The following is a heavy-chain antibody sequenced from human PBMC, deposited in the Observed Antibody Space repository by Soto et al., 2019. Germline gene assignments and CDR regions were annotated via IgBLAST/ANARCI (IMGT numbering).Heavy chain of an antibody. CDR2: ISSSSDYI. Sequence: SLRLSCAASGFTFTSYTINWVRQAPGKGLEWVSSISSSSDYIYYADSMKGRVTISRDNAKNSLFLDMNSLTGEDTAVYYCARARVYATGPLDFWGQGTLVTVSS. D-gene: IGHD6-13*01. V-gene: IGHV3-21*06. CDR3: ARARVYATGPLDF. J-gene: IGHJ4*02. CDR1: GFTFTSYT.